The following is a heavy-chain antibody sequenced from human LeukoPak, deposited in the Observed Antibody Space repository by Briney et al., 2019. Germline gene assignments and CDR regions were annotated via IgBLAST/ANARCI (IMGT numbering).Heavy chain of an antibody. CDR2: ISYDGSNK. D-gene: IGHD5-24*01. J-gene: IGHJ4*02. CDR3: ARGVGRWLQYLDYYFDY. V-gene: IGHV3-30*04. CDR1: GFTFSSCA. Sequence: GRSLRLSCAASGFTFSSCAMHWVRQAPGKGLEWVAVISYDGSNKYYADSVKGRFTISRDNSKNTLYLQMNSLRAEDTAVYYCARGVGRWLQYLDYYFDYWGQGTLVTVSS.